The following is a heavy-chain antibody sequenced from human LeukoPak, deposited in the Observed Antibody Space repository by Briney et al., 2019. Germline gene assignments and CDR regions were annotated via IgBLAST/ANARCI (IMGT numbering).Heavy chain of an antibody. Sequence: PGGSLRLSCAASGFTLSSYGMSWVRQAPGRALEWVSSISESGAKTYYADSVKGRFTISRDNSKNTLYLQMNSLRAEETAVYYCARDRMVYTYWGQGTLVTVSS. D-gene: IGHD3-10*01. CDR1: GFTLSSYG. J-gene: IGHJ4*02. V-gene: IGHV3-23*01. CDR2: ISESGAKT. CDR3: ARDRMVYTY.